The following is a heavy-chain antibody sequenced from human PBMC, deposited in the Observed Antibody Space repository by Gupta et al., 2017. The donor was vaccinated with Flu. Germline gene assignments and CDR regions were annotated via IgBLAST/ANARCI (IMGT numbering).Heavy chain of an antibody. D-gene: IGHD3-22*01. Sequence: QPPGKGLEWIGEINHSGSTNYNPSLKSRVTISVDTSKNQFSLKLSSVTAADTAVYYCARVSGITMTDDAFDIWGQGTMVTVSS. CDR2: INHSGST. J-gene: IGHJ3*02. CDR3: ARVSGITMTDDAFDI. V-gene: IGHV4-34*01.